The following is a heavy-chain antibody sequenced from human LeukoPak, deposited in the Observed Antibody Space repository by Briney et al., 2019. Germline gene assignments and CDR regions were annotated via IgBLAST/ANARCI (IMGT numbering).Heavy chain of an antibody. CDR3: ARGKNVTTGYYYYMDV. Sequence: PSETLSLTCAVYGGSFSGYYWSWIRQPPGKGLEWIGEINHSGSTNYNPSLKSRVTISVDTSKNQISLKLSSVTAADTAVYYCARGKNVTTGYYYYMDVWGKGTTVTVSS. D-gene: IGHD1-14*01. CDR2: INHSGST. J-gene: IGHJ6*03. CDR1: GGSFSGYY. V-gene: IGHV4-34*01.